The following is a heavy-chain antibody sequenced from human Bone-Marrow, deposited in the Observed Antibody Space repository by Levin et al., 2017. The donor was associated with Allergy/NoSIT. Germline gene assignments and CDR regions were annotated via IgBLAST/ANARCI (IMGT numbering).Heavy chain of an antibody. D-gene: IGHD4-11*01. CDR3: ARYSTVPTTVTYYGMDV. J-gene: IGHJ6*02. CDR1: GFTFSSYA. Sequence: GESLKISCAASGFTFSSYAMTWVRQAPGKGLDWVSAITTSGGTTYYADSVKGRFTISRDNSKNTLFLQMNSLRAEDTAVYYCARYSTVPTTVTYYGMDVWGQGTTVSVSS. V-gene: IGHV3-23*01. CDR2: ITTSGGTT.